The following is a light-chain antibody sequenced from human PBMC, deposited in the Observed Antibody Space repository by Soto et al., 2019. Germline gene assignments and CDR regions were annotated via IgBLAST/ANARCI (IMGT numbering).Light chain of an antibody. V-gene: IGLV1-40*01. CDR2: GNS. CDR3: QSYDSSLSGWV. J-gene: IGLJ3*02. Sequence: QSVLTQPPSVSGAPGQRVTISCTGSSSNIGAGYDVHWYQQLPGTAPKFLIYGNSNRPSGVPDRFSGSKSGTSASLAITGLQAEDEADYYGQSYDSSLSGWVFGGGTKLTV. CDR1: SSNIGAGYD.